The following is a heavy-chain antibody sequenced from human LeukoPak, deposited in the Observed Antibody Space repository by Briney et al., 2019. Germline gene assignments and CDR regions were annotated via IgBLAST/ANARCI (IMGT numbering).Heavy chain of an antibody. D-gene: IGHD4-17*01. V-gene: IGHV4-39*07. CDR3: ARDWATVTELDY. Sequence: SETLSLTCTVSGGSISSSSYYWGWIRQPPGQGLEWFGSIYYSGSTYYNPSLKSRITISVDTSKNQFSLKLSSVTAADTAVYYCARDWATVTELDYWGQGTMVTVSS. CDR2: IYYSGST. CDR1: GGSISSSSYY. J-gene: IGHJ4*02.